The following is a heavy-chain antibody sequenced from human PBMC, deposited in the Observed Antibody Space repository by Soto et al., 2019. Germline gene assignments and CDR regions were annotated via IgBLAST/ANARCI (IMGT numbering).Heavy chain of an antibody. Sequence: EVQLVQSGAEVKKPRESLKISCKGSGYSFTTYWIGWVRQMPGKGLEWMGIIYPGDSETRYRPSFQGQVTISADKSIHTVYLQWSSLKASDTAMDYCAIQTFPQMLMGTSPLDIWGQGTMVTVSS. CDR1: GYSFTTYW. J-gene: IGHJ3*02. D-gene: IGHD2-8*01. V-gene: IGHV5-51*01. CDR2: IYPGDSET. CDR3: AIQTFPQMLMGTSPLDI.